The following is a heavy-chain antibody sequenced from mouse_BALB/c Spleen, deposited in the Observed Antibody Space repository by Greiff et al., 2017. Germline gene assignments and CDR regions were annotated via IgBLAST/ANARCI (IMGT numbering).Heavy chain of an antibody. CDR1: GYAFSSSW. Sequence: QVQLQQSGPELVKPGASVKISCKASGYAFSSSWMNWVKQRPGQGLEWIGRIYPGDGDTNYNGKFKGKATLTADKSSSTAYMQLSSLTSVDSAVYFCARSYYYGSRGDFDYWGQGTTLTVSS. J-gene: IGHJ2*01. CDR2: IYPGDGDT. D-gene: IGHD1-1*01. CDR3: ARSYYYGSRGDFDY. V-gene: IGHV1-82*01.